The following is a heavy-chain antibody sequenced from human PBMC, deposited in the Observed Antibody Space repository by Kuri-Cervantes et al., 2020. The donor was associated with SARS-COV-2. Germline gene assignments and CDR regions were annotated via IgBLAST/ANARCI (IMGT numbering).Heavy chain of an antibody. CDR1: GFTFSNYA. CDR3: AGGVATLLGFDY. Sequence: GGSLRLSCAASGFTFSNYAMTWVRQAPGKGLDWVSTITGGGGNTYYADSVRGRLTISRGNSKNTLYLQIHSLRAEDTAVYYCAGGVATLLGFDYWGQGTLVTVSS. J-gene: IGHJ4*02. D-gene: IGHD1-26*01. CDR2: ITGGGGNT. V-gene: IGHV3-23*01.